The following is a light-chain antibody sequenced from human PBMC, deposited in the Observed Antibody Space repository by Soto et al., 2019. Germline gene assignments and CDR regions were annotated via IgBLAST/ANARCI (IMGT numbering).Light chain of an antibody. CDR1: QSVSNNY. Sequence: EIVWTQSPGTLSLSPGERATLSCRTSQSVSNNYLAWYRQKPGQAPRLLIYGASTRATGIPARFSGSGSGTDFTLTISSLEPEDFAVYYCQQRSTLFGPGTKVDIK. CDR2: GAS. CDR3: QQRSTL. V-gene: IGKV3D-20*02. J-gene: IGKJ3*01.